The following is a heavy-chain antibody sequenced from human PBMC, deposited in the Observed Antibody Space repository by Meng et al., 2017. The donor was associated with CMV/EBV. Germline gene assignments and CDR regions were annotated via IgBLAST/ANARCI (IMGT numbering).Heavy chain of an antibody. CDR3: ARIHSNDGPYGMDV. J-gene: IGHJ6*02. Sequence: GPTLVKPTQTLTLTCTFSGFSLSTSGMCVSWVRQPPGKALGWLSLIDWDDDKYYSTSLKTRLTISKDTSKNQVVLTMTNMDPVDTATYYCARIHSNDGPYGMDVWGQGTTVTVSS. CDR1: GFSLSTSGMC. V-gene: IGHV2-70*18. D-gene: IGHD4-11*01. CDR2: IDWDDDK.